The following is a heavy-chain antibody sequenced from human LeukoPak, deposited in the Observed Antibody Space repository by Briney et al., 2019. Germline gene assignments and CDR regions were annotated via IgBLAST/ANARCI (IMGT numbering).Heavy chain of an antibody. CDR1: GGSFSGYY. D-gene: IGHD3-22*01. J-gene: IGHJ5*02. Sequence: PSETLSLTCAVYGGSFSGYYWSWIRQPPGKGLEWIGEINHSGSTNYNPSLKSRVTISVDTSKNQFSLKLSSVTAADTAVYYCARGVSSYYDSSGYYPPTAWGQGTLVTVSS. CDR2: INHSGST. V-gene: IGHV4-34*01. CDR3: ARGVSSYYDSSGYYPPTA.